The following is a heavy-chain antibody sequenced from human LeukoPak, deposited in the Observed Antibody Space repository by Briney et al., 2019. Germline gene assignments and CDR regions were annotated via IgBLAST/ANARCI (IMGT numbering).Heavy chain of an antibody. CDR2: ISYDGSNK. J-gene: IGHJ3*02. V-gene: IGHV3-30*07. CDR3: ARDVGLTIDI. CDR1: GFTFSSYA. D-gene: IGHD3-10*01. Sequence: PGGSLRLSCAASGFTFSSYAMHWVRQAPGKGLEWVAVISYDGSNKYYADSVKGRFTISRDNSKNTLYLQMNSLRAEDTAVYYCARDVGLTIDIWGQGTMVTVSS.